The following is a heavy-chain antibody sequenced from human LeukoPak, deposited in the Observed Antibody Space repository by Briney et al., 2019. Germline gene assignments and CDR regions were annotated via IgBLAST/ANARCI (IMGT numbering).Heavy chain of an antibody. CDR1: GYSISSGYY. CDR3: ARETLLIPFDY. D-gene: IGHD2-15*01. CDR2: IYHSGST. J-gene: IGHJ4*02. V-gene: IGHV4-38-2*02. Sequence: SETLSLTCTVSGYSISSGYYWGWIRQPPGKGLEWIGSIYHSGSTYYNPSLKSRVTISVDTSKNQFSLKLSSVTAADTAVYYCARETLLIPFDYWGQGTLVTVSS.